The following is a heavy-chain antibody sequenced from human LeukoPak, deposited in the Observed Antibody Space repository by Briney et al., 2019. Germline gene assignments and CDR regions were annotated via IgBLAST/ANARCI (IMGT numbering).Heavy chain of an antibody. CDR3: ARKSRGAWQPRAYAFDI. V-gene: IGHV4-34*01. J-gene: IGHJ3*02. D-gene: IGHD5-24*01. Sequence: SETLSLTCAVYGVSFSGYYWSWIRQPPGKGLEWIGEINHSGSTNYNPSLKSRVTISVDTSKNQFSLKLSSVTAADTAVYYCARKSRGAWQPRAYAFDIWGQGTMVTVSS. CDR2: INHSGST. CDR1: GVSFSGYY.